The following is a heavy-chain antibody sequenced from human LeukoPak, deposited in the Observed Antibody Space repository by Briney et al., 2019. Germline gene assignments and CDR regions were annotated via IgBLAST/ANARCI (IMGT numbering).Heavy chain of an antibody. V-gene: IGHV1-2*06. CDR1: GYTFTNYY. D-gene: IGHD3-3*01. CDR2: SNPDSGDT. J-gene: IGHJ6*02. CDR3: ARGGIAIFGVVISPYYYYGMDV. Sequence: ASVKVSCKASGYTFTNYYIHWVRQAPGQGLEWMGRSNPDSGDTDYAQKFQGRVTMTRDTSITTAYMELSRLTSDDTAVYYCARGGIAIFGVVISPYYYYGMDVWGQGTTVTVSS.